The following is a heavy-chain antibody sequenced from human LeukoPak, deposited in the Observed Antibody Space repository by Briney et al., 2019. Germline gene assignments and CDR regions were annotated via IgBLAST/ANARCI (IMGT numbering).Heavy chain of an antibody. CDR3: ARDQRGVIDY. J-gene: IGHJ4*02. Sequence: GGSLRLSRVASGFTFSTYSMNWVRQAPGRGLEWVAVISYDGSNKYYADSVKGRFTISRDNSKNTLYLQMNSLRAEDTAVYYCARDQRGVIDYWGQGTLVTVSS. CDR2: ISYDGSNK. D-gene: IGHD3-10*01. V-gene: IGHV3-30*03. CDR1: GFTFSTYS.